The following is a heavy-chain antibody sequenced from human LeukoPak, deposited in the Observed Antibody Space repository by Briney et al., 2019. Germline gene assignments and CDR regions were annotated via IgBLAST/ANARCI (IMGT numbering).Heavy chain of an antibody. CDR3: AREGGEQWTYYFDY. V-gene: IGHV1-2*02. CDR1: RYTFTSYD. J-gene: IGHJ4*02. CDR2: INPNSGGT. D-gene: IGHD6-19*01. Sequence: ASVKVSCKASRYTFTSYDINWVRQAPGQGLEWMGWINPNSGGTNYAQKFQGRVTMTRDTSISTAYMELSRLRSDDTAVYYCAREGGEQWTYYFDYWGQGTLVTVSS.